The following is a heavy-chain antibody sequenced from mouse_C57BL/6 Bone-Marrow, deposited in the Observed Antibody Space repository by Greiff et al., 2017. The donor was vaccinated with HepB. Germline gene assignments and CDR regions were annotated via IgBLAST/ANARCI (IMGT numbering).Heavy chain of an antibody. V-gene: IGHV1-54*01. CDR1: GYAFTNYL. CDR2: INPGSGGT. D-gene: IGHD1-1*01. CDR3: ARSVFITTALYFDV. Sequence: QVQLQQSGAELVRPGTSVKVSCKASGYAFTNYLIEWVKQRPGQGLEWIGVINPGSGGTNYNEKFKGKATLTADKSSSTAYMQLSSLTSEDSAVYFCARSVFITTALYFDVWGTGTTVTVSS. J-gene: IGHJ1*03.